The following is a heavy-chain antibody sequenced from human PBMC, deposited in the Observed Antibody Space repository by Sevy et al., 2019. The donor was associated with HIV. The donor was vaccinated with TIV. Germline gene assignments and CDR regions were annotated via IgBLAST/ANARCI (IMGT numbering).Heavy chain of an antibody. CDR3: ARGPTSYYYGSGSYFAY. J-gene: IGHJ4*02. CDR2: IYPGDSDT. V-gene: IGHV5-51*01. Sequence: GGSLRLSCQGSGYSFTNYWIGWVRQMPGKGLEWMGIIYPGDSDTRYSPSFQGQVTISADKSINTAYLQWSSLKASDTAMYYCARGPTSYYYGSGSYFAYWGQGTLVTVSS. D-gene: IGHD3-10*01. CDR1: GYSFTNYW.